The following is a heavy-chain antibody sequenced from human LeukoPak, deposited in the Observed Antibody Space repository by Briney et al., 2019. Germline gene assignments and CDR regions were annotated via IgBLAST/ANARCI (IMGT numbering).Heavy chain of an antibody. D-gene: IGHD6-13*01. CDR3: AVTGYSSKSPNI. CDR2: ISGSGLYI. Sequence: GGSLRLSCAASGFTFSNYGMHWVRQAPGKGLEWVSSISGSGLYIFYADSVKGRFTISRDNAKNSLYLQMNSLRAEDTAVYYCAVTGYSSKSPNIWGQGTMVTVS. V-gene: IGHV3-21*04. CDR1: GFTFSNYG. J-gene: IGHJ3*02.